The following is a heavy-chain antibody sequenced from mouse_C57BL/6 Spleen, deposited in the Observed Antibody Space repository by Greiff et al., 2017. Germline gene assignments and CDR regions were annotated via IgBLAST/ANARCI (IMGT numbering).Heavy chain of an antibody. D-gene: IGHD4-1*01. J-gene: IGHJ2*01. CDR3: TRRGDYWDDY. CDR2: ISSGGDYI. V-gene: IGHV5-9-1*02. Sequence: LVESGEGLVKPGGSLKLSCAASGFTFSSYAMSWVRQTPAKRLEWVAYISSGGDYIYYADTVKGRFTISRDNARNTLYLQMSSRKSEDTAMYYCTRRGDYWDDYWGQGTTLTVSS. CDR1: GFTFSSYA.